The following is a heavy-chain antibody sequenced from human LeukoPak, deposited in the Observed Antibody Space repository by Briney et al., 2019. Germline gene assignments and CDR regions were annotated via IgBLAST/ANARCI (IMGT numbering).Heavy chain of an antibody. J-gene: IGHJ4*02. CDR3: ARDSGHGDHFS. D-gene: IGHD4-17*01. CDR1: GYSISSGYY. Sequence: SETLSLNCAVSGYSISSGYYWGWIRQPPGKGLEWIGSIYHSGTTYYNPSLKSRVTISVDTSKNQFSLKLSSVTAADTAVYYCARDSGHGDHFSGGQGTLVTVSS. CDR2: IYHSGTT. V-gene: IGHV4-38-2*02.